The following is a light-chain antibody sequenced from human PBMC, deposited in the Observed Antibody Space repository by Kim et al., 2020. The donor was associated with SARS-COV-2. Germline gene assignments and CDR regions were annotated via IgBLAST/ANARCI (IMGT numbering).Light chain of an antibody. CDR2: DVS. CDR1: SSDVGGYNY. CDR3: SSYTSSSVV. J-gene: IGLJ2*01. Sequence: QSALTQTASVSGSPGKSITITCTGTSSDVGGYNYVSWYQQHPGKAPKLMIYDVSNRPSGVSNRFSGSKSGNTASLTISGLQAEDEADYYCSSYTSSSVVFGGGAQLTVL. V-gene: IGLV2-14*03.